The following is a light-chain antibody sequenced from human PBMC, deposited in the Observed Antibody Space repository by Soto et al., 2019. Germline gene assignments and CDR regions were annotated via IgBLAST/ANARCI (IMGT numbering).Light chain of an antibody. Sequence: QSALTQPPSVSAAPGQKVIISCSGSSSNIGDHYVFWYQQFPGTAPRLLIYDDNKRPPGIPDRFSGSKPGTSATLGITGLQTGDEADYYCATWGANLRVFGGGTKLTVL. CDR2: DDN. CDR1: SSNIGDHY. CDR3: ATWGANLRV. J-gene: IGLJ3*02. V-gene: IGLV1-51*01.